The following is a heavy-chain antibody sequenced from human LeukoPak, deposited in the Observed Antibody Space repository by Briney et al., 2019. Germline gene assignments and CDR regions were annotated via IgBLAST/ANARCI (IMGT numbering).Heavy chain of an antibody. Sequence: GGSLRLSCAASGFTFSSYAMHWVGQAPGKGREGGAVISYDRSNKYYADSVKGRFTISRDNSKNTLYLQMNSLRAEDTAVYYCAKGGVPVVSPAVNWGQGTLVTVSS. D-gene: IGHD2-2*01. J-gene: IGHJ4*02. CDR3: AKGGVPVVSPAVN. CDR2: ISYDRSNK. V-gene: IGHV3-30-3*01. CDR1: GFTFSSYA.